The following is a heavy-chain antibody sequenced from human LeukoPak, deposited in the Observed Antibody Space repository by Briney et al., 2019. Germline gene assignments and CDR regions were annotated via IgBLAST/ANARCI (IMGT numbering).Heavy chain of an antibody. D-gene: IGHD2-2*02. Sequence: GRSLRLSCAASGFTFDDYAMHWVRRAPGKGLEWVSGISWNSGSIGYADSVKGRFTISRDNAKNSQYLQMNSLRAEDTALYYCAKDLEYQLLYLLDYWGQGTLVTVSS. CDR2: ISWNSGSI. CDR1: GFTFDDYA. CDR3: AKDLEYQLLYLLDY. J-gene: IGHJ4*02. V-gene: IGHV3-9*01.